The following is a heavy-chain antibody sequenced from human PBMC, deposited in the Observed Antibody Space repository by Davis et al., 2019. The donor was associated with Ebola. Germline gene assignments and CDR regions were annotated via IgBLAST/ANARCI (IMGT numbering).Heavy chain of an antibody. Sequence: ASVKVSCKASGYKFTGYYIHWVRQAPGQGLEWMGWISPKSGGGNYAPNFQGRVTMTTDTSISTAYMDLSSLRSDDTAVFYCARELHGGEFNYWGQGTLVTVSS. CDR3: ARELHGGEFNY. J-gene: IGHJ4*02. CDR1: GYKFTGYY. CDR2: ISPKSGGG. V-gene: IGHV1-2*02. D-gene: IGHD3-16*01.